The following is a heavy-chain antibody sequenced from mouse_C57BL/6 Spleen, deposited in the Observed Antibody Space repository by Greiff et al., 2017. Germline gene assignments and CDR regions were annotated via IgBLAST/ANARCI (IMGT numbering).Heavy chain of an antibody. CDR3: ARDDDYDGGGYFDY. Sequence: EVQLVESGPGLVKPSQSLSLTCSVTGYSITSGYYWNWIRQFPGNKLEWMGYISYDGSNNYNPSLKNRISITRDTSKNQFFLKLNSVTTEDTATYYCARDDDYDGGGYFDYWGQGTTLTVSS. CDR1: GYSITSGYY. J-gene: IGHJ2*01. CDR2: ISYDGSN. D-gene: IGHD2-4*01. V-gene: IGHV3-6*01.